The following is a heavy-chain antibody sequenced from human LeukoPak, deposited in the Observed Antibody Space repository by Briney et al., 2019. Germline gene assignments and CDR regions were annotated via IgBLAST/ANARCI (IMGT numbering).Heavy chain of an antibody. CDR1: GFAVYSNY. CDR2: MYSGETT. Sequence: PGGSLRLSCAASGFAVYSNYMSWVRQAPGKGLEWVSVMYSGETTHYADSVKGRFTISRDNIKNTLYLQMNSLTPEDTAVYYCARETQQIQLSNPFDIWGQGTMVTVSS. J-gene: IGHJ3*02. V-gene: IGHV3-66*01. CDR3: ARETQQIQLSNPFDI. D-gene: IGHD5-18*01.